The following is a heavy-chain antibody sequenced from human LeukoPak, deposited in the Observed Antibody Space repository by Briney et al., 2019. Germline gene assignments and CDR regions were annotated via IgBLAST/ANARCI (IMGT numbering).Heavy chain of an antibody. J-gene: IGHJ4*02. D-gene: IGHD4-17*01. CDR2: IYGGGTT. V-gene: IGHV3-53*01. CDR3: ARAPNYGDYGGQ. Sequence: PRRSLRLSCAVSGFTVSNNYMSWVRQAPGKGLEWVSLIYGGGTTYYADSVKGRFTISSDSSKNTLYLQMNSLRAEDTAVYYCARAPNYGDYGGQWGRGTLVTVSS. CDR1: GFTVSNNY.